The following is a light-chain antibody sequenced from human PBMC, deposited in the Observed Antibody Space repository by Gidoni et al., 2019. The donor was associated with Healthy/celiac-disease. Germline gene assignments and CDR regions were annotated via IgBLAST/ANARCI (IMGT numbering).Light chain of an antibody. CDR3: QQYGSSPPYT. J-gene: IGKJ2*01. CDR2: GAS. CDR1: QSVSSSY. V-gene: IGKV3-20*01. Sequence: EIVFTQSPGTLSLSPGERATLSCRASQSVSSSYLAWYQQKPGQAPRLLIYGASSRATGIPDRFSGSGCGTDFTLTISRLEPEDFAVYYCQQYGSSPPYTFXQXTKLXIK.